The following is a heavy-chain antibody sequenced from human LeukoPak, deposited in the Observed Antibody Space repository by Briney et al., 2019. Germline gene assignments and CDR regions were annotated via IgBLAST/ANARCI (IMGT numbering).Heavy chain of an antibody. CDR3: AKVAKWKLKAFDI. V-gene: IGHV3-23*01. D-gene: IGHD1-26*01. CDR1: GGSISGSSYY. Sequence: ETLSLTCTVSGGSISGSSYYWGWIRQPPGKGLEWVSAIGVTGSNTYYADSVKGRFTISRDTSKNTLYLQMNSLRAEDTAVYYGAKVAKWKLKAFDIWGKGTMVTVFS. CDR2: IGVTGSNT. J-gene: IGHJ3*02.